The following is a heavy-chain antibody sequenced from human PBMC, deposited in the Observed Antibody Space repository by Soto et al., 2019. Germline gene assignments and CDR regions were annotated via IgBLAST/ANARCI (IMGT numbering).Heavy chain of an antibody. D-gene: IGHD3-9*01. CDR2: IKQDGSEK. J-gene: IGHJ4*02. CDR3: AGGYFDWLLIFDY. V-gene: IGHV3-7*01. CDR1: GFTFSSYW. Sequence: EVQLVESGGGLVQPGGSLRLSCAASGFTFSSYWMSWVRQAPGKGLEWVANIKQDGSEKYYVDSVKVRFTISRDNAKNSLYLQMNILRAEDTAVYYCAGGYFDWLLIFDYWGQGTLVIVSS.